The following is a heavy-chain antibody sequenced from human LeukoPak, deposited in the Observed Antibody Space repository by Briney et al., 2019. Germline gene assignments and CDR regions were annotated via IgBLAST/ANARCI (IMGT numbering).Heavy chain of an antibody. CDR2: IIPIFGTA. J-gene: IGHJ5*02. Sequence: SVKVSCKASGCTFSSYAIRSVRQAPGQGLEWMGGIIPIFGTANYAQKFQGRVTITTDESTSTAYMELSSLRAEDTAGYYCASRGGRWLQFDWFDPWGQGTLVTVSS. CDR3: ASRGGRWLQFDWFDP. D-gene: IGHD5-24*01. V-gene: IGHV1-69*05. CDR1: GCTFSSYA.